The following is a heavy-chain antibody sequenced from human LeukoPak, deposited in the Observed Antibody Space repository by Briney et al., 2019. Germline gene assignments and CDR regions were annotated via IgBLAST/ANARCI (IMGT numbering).Heavy chain of an antibody. V-gene: IGHV4-39*07. Sequence: SETLSPTCTVSGGFISSSSYYWGWIRQPPGKGLEWIGSIYYSGSTYYNPSLKSRVTISVDKSKNQFSLKLSSVTAADTAVYYCARDVMRAFDIWGQGTMVTVSS. CDR3: ARDVMRAFDI. J-gene: IGHJ3*02. D-gene: IGHD2-21*01. CDR1: GGFISSSSYY. CDR2: IYYSGST.